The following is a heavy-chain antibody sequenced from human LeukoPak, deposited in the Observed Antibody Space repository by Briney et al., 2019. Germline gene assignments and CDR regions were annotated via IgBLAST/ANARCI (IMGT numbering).Heavy chain of an antibody. V-gene: IGHV1-8*01. CDR1: GYTFTSYD. Sequence: ASEKVSCKASGYTFTSYDINWVRQATGQGLEWMGWMNPNSGNTGYAQKFQGRVTMTRNTSISTAYMELSSLRSEDTAVYYCARDGSSGWYGLGYYYYGMDVWGQGTTVTVSS. CDR3: ARDGSSGWYGLGYYYYGMDV. J-gene: IGHJ6*02. CDR2: MNPNSGNT. D-gene: IGHD6-19*01.